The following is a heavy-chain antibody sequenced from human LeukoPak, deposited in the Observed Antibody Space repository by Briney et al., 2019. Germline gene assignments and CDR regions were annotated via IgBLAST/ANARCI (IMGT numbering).Heavy chain of an antibody. CDR3: ARRPTYYYDSSGREFDY. J-gene: IGHJ4*02. Sequence: GESLKISCKGSGSRFTSYWIGWGRQMPGKGLEGMGIIYPGDSDTRYSPSFQGQVTISADKSISTAYLQWSSLKASDTAMYYCARRPTYYYDSSGREFDYWGQGTLVTVSS. V-gene: IGHV5-51*01. CDR2: IYPGDSDT. D-gene: IGHD3-22*01. CDR1: GSRFTSYW.